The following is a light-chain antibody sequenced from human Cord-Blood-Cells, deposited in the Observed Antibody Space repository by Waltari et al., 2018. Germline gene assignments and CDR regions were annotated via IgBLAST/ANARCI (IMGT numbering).Light chain of an antibody. CDR3: MIWPSNASVV. CDR1: SDINVGSYN. V-gene: IGLV5-37*01. J-gene: IGLJ2*01. CDR2: YYSDSDK. Sequence: QPVLTQPPSSSASPGESARLTCTLPSDINVGSYNIYWYQQKPGSPPRYLLYYYSDSDKGQGSVVPGRFSGSKDASANTGILLISGLQSEDEADYYCMIWPSNASVVFGGGTKLTVL.